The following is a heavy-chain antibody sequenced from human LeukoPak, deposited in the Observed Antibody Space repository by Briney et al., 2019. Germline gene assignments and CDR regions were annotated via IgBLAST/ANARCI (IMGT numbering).Heavy chain of an antibody. J-gene: IGHJ6*02. D-gene: IGHD6-6*01. CDR1: GYTFTSYG. Sequence: GASVKVSCKASGYTFTSYGISWVRQAPGQGLEWMGWISAYNGNTKYSQKFQGRVTITRDTSASTAYMELSSLRSEDTAVYYCARDGLDPYYYYGMDVWGQGTTATVSS. CDR2: ISAYNGNT. CDR3: ARDGLDPYYYYGMDV. V-gene: IGHV1-18*01.